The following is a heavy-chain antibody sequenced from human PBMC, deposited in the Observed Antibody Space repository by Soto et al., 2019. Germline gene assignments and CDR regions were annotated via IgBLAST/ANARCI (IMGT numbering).Heavy chain of an antibody. CDR3: AKKVNSGPGSQYFDY. CDR2: FRTGGDDATT. Sequence: GGSLRLSCAASGFTFSCYSMSWVRQAPGKGLEWVSGFRTGGDDATTYYADSVKGRFTISRDNSKNTLFLQMNSLRAEDTAIYYCAKKVNSGPGSQYFDYWGQGTLVTVSS. J-gene: IGHJ4*02. CDR1: GFTFSCYS. D-gene: IGHD3-10*01. V-gene: IGHV3-23*01.